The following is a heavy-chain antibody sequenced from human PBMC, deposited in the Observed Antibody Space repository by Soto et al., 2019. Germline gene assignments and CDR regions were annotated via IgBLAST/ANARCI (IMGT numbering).Heavy chain of an antibody. D-gene: IGHD4-17*01. V-gene: IGHV3-30*18. CDR2: ISYDGSNK. CDR3: AKDRRDYGDYVGLDY. J-gene: IGHJ4*02. CDR1: GFTFSSYG. Sequence: PGGSLRLSCAASGFTFSSYGMHWVRQAPGKGLEWVAVISYDGSNKYYADSVKGRFTISRDNSKNTLYLQMNSLRAEDTAVYYCAKDRRDYGDYVGLDYWGQGTLVTVSS.